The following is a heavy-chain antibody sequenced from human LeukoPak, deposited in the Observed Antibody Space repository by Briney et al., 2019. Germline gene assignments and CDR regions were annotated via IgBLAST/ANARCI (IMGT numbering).Heavy chain of an antibody. D-gene: IGHD2-2*01. J-gene: IGHJ6*02. CDR2: ISGSGGST. Sequence: PGGSLRLSCAASGFTFRNYGMHWVRQPPGKGLEWVSGISGSGGSTYYADSVKGRFTISRDNSKNTLYLQMNSLRAEDTAVYYCAKSRGSSTSAYAMDVWGQGTTVTVSS. CDR1: GFTFRNYG. CDR3: AKSRGSSTSAYAMDV. V-gene: IGHV3-23*01.